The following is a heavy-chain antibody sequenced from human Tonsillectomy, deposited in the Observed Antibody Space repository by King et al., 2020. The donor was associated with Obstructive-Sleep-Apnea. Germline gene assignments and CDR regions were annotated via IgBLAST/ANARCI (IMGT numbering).Heavy chain of an antibody. D-gene: IGHD5-18*01. V-gene: IGHV3-9*01. CDR1: GVTFDDYV. Sequence: VQLVESGGGLVQPGRSLRLSCAASGVTFDDYVMHWVRQAPGKGLAWVSGISWNSGSIGYADSVKGRFTISRDNAKNSLYLQMNSLRAEDTALYYCAKDLRGYSYGIDYWGQGTLVTVSS. CDR3: AKDLRGYSYGIDY. J-gene: IGHJ4*02. CDR2: ISWNSGSI.